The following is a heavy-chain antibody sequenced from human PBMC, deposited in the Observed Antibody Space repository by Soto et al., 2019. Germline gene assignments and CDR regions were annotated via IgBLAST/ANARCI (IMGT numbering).Heavy chain of an antibody. J-gene: IGHJ5*02. D-gene: IGHD5-12*01. CDR3: AKDSEATPYNWFDP. CDR1: GFTFSSYA. V-gene: IGHV3-23*01. CDR2: ISGSGGRT. Sequence: GGSLRLSCAASGFTFSSYAMNWVRQAPGKGLEWVSGISGSGGRTYYADSVKGRFTISRDNSKNTLYLQMNSLRVEDTAVYYCAKDSEATPYNWFDPWGQGTLVTVSS.